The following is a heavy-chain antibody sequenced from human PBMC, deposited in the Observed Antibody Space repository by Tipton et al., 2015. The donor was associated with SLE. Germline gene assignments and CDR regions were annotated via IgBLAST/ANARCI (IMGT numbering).Heavy chain of an antibody. J-gene: IGHJ3*02. CDR2: IQTNGGA. Sequence: TLSLTCTVSDGSTRGYFWSWIRQSAEKGLEWIGRIQTNGGANYNPPLTSRVSMSIETSKNQFSPKLSAVTAADTAVYYCVRDGMKGRYGDAFDIWGPGTKVTISP. CDR1: DGSTRGYF. D-gene: IGHD1-26*01. CDR3: VRDGMKGRYGDAFDI. V-gene: IGHV4-4*07.